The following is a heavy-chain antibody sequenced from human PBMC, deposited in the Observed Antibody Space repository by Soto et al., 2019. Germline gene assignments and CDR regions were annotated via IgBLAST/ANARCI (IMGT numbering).Heavy chain of an antibody. V-gene: IGHV1-69*13. D-gene: IGHD3-22*01. CDR1: GGTFSSYA. CDR2: IIPIFGTA. J-gene: IGHJ6*02. CDR3: ARSGYAARGYYYGMDV. Sequence: SVKVSCKASGGTFSSYAISWVRQAPGQGLEWMGGIIPIFGTANYAQKFQGRVTITADESTSTAYMEMSSLRSEDTAVFYWARSGYAARGYYYGMDVWGQGTRVTVSS.